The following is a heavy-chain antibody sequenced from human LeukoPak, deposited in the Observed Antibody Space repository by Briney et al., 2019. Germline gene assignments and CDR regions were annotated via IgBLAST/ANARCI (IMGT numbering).Heavy chain of an antibody. CDR3: ARARHGGDLDY. V-gene: IGHV4-59*01. Sequence: SETLSLTCAVYGGSFSGYYWSWIRQPPGKGLEWIGYIYYSGSTNYNPSLKSRVTISVDTSKNQFSLKLSSVTAADTAVYYCARARHGGDLDYWGQGTLVTVSS. J-gene: IGHJ4*02. CDR2: IYYSGST. CDR1: GGSFSGYY. D-gene: IGHD2-21*02.